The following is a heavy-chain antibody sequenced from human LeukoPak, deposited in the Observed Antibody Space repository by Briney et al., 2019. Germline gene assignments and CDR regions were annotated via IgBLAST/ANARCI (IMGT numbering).Heavy chain of an antibody. CDR1: GFTFSSYE. J-gene: IGHJ3*02. CDR2: ISSSGSTI. CDR3: ASTNDAFDI. D-gene: IGHD3-3*01. V-gene: IGHV3-48*03. Sequence: PGGSLRLSCAASGFTFSSYEMNWVRQAPGKGLEWVSYISSSGSTIYYADSVKGRFTISRDNAKNSLYLQMNSLRAEDTAVYYCASTNDAFDIWGQGTMVIVSS.